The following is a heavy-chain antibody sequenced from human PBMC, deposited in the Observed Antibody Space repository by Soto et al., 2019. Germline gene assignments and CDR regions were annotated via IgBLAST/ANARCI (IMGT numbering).Heavy chain of an antibody. CDR2: ISGSGGST. CDR1: GFTFSSYA. J-gene: IGHJ4*02. Sequence: GGSLRLSCAASGFTFSSYAMSWVRQAPGKGLEWVSAISGSGGSTYYADSVKGRFTISRDNSKNTLYLQMNSLRAEDTAVYYCAKDLSFIVVVTATFDYWGQGTLVTVSS. D-gene: IGHD2-21*02. CDR3: AKDLSFIVVVTATFDY. V-gene: IGHV3-23*01.